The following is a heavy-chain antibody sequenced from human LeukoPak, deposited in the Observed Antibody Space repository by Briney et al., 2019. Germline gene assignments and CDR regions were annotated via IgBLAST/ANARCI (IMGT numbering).Heavy chain of an antibody. CDR1: GGSFSGYY. V-gene: IGHV4-34*01. J-gene: IGHJ4*02. CDR3: ARQRRVLRFLEWLLDFDY. D-gene: IGHD3-3*01. Sequence: SETLSLTCAVYGGSFSGYYWSWIRQPPGKGLEWIGEINHSGSTNYNPSLKSRVTISVDTSKNQFSLKLSSVAAADTAVYYCARQRRVLRFLEWLLDFDYWGQGTLVTVSS. CDR2: INHSGST.